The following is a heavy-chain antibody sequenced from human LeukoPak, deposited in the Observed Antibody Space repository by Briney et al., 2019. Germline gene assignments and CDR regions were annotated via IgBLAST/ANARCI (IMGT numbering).Heavy chain of an antibody. D-gene: IGHD6-13*01. CDR1: GYTFSGYY. J-gene: IGHJ4*02. CDR2: INPDSGGK. Sequence: GASVKVSCKASGYTFSGYYMHWVRQAPGQGLEWMGWINPDSGGKNYAQKFQGRVTMTRDTSISTAYMELSRLRSDDTAVYYCARDKEQQPIYAYWGQGTLVT. CDR3: ARDKEQQPIYAY. V-gene: IGHV1-2*02.